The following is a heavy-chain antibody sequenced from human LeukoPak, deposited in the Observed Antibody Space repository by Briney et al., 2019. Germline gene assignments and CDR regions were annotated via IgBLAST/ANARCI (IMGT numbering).Heavy chain of an antibody. D-gene: IGHD4-17*01. CDR3: ARDFADYGDFDY. CDR1: GFAFNTYT. J-gene: IGHJ4*02. Sequence: GGALRLSCAASGFAFNTYTMNWFRQAPGKGLEWISYIDTSSDIKYYADSVMGRFTISRDNAKNSLYLQMNSLRGDDAAVYYCARDFADYGDFDYWGQGTLVTVAS. CDR2: IDTSSDIK. V-gene: IGHV3-48*01.